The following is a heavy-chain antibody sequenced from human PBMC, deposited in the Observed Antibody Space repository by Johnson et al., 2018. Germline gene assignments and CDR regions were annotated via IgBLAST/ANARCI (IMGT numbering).Heavy chain of an antibody. CDR3: ARVGEYAPNRYYYYYYMDV. CDR1: GYTFTSYD. Sequence: QVQLVESGAEVKKPGASVKVSCKASGYTFTSYDINWVRQATGQGLEWMGWMNPNSGNTGYAQKFQGRVTMTRKTSISTAYMELSSLRSEDTAVYYCARVGEYAPNRYYYYYYMDVWGKGTTVTVSS. V-gene: IGHV1-8*01. CDR2: MNPNSGNT. J-gene: IGHJ6*03. D-gene: IGHD3-16*01.